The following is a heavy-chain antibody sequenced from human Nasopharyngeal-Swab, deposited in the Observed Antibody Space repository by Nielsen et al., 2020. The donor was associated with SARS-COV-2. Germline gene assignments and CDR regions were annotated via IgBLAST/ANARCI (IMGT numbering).Heavy chain of an antibody. Sequence: LKISCAASGFTVSSNYMSWVRQAPGKGLEWVSVIYSGGSTYYADSVKGRFTISRDNSKNTLYLQMNSLRAEDTAVYYCARGTGGGTIFGVVIMGYGMDVWGQGTTVTVSS. J-gene: IGHJ6*02. V-gene: IGHV3-66*01. D-gene: IGHD3-3*01. CDR3: ARGTGGGTIFGVVIMGYGMDV. CDR1: GFTVSSNY. CDR2: IYSGGST.